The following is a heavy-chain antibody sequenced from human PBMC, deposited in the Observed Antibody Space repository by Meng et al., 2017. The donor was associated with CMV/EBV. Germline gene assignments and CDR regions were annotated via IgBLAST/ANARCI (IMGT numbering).Heavy chain of an antibody. CDR1: GGSISSYY. D-gene: IGHD3-3*01. CDR3: ARDWITIFDYYYGMDV. V-gene: IGHV4-59*01. J-gene: IGHJ6*02. CDR2: IYYSGST. Sequence: SETLSLSCTVSGGSISSYYWSWIRQPPGKGLEWIGYIYYSGSTNYNPSLKSRVTISVDTSKNQFSLKLSSVTAADTAVYYCARDWITIFDYYYGMDVWGQGTTVTVSS.